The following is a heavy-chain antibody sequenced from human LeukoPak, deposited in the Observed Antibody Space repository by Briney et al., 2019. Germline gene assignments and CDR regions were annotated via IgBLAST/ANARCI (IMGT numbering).Heavy chain of an antibody. D-gene: IGHD3-3*01. CDR1: GGSFSGYY. J-gene: IGHJ4*02. CDR2: INHSGST. CDR3: ARGFTYYDFWSGYRGFDY. V-gene: IGHV4-34*01. Sequence: SETLSLTCAVYGGSFSGYYWSRIRQPPGKGLEWIGEINHSGSTNYNPSLKSRVTISVDTSKNQFSLKLSSVTAADTAVYYCARGFTYYDFWSGYRGFDYWGQGTLVTVSS.